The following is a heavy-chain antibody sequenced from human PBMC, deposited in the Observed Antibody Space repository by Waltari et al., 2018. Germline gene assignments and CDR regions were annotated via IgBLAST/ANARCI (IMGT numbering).Heavy chain of an antibody. CDR2: IYVGDSS. D-gene: IGHD1-26*01. V-gene: IGHV4-4*07. Sequence: QVQLQESGPGLVKPSETLSLTCNVSGDSMYEYYWSWIRQPAGKGLEWIGRIYVGDSSNYNPSFRSRVTMSLDTSKKQFSLKLRSVTAADTAVYYCARDGHGRSWDLLPLDHWGQGSLVTVSS. J-gene: IGHJ4*02. CDR1: GDSMYEYY. CDR3: ARDGHGRSWDLLPLDH.